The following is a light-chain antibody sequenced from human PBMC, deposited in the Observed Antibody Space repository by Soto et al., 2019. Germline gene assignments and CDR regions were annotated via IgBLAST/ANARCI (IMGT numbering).Light chain of an antibody. CDR3: SSYARGNNLV. CDR1: SSDIGAYNY. J-gene: IGLJ3*02. CDR2: EVT. V-gene: IGLV2-8*01. Sequence: QSALTQPPSASGSPGQSVTISCTGTSSDIGAYNYVSWYQQHPGKVPKLMIYEVTKRPSGVPDRFSGSQSGNTAPLSVSGLQAEDEADYHCSSYARGNNLVFGGGTKLTVL.